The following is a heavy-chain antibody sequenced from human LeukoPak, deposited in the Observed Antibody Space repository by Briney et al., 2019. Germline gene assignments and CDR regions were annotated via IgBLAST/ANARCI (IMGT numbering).Heavy chain of an antibody. CDR1: GFTFSSYA. V-gene: IGHV3-23*01. CDR3: ASVRDYYGSDY. D-gene: IGHD3-10*01. J-gene: IGHJ4*02. Sequence: GGSLRLSCAASGFTFSSYAMTWVREAPGKGLEWVSSISGSGGSTYYADSVKGRFTISRDNSKKTLYLQMNSLRAEDTAVYYCASVRDYYGSDYWGQGTLVTVSS. CDR2: ISGSGGST.